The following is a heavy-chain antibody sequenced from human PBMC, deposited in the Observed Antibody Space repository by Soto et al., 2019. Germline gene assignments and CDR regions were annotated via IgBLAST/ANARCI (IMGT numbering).Heavy chain of an antibody. V-gene: IGHV4-4*02. D-gene: IGHD1-7*01. J-gene: IGHJ4*02. CDR1: GASFTSNDW. CDR3: ASRDPGTSVDY. Sequence: QVQLQESGPGLVKPSGTLSLTCAVSGASFTSNDWWTWVRQPPGRGLEWIGEIYRTGSTNYNPPLKSRVTISLDKSENQFSLKVTSLTAADTAVYYCASRDPGTSVDYWGQGTLVTVSS. CDR2: IYRTGST.